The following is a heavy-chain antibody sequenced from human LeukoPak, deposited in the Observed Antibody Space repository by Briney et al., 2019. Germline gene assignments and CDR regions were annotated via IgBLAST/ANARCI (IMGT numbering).Heavy chain of an antibody. CDR2: IKQDGSEK. D-gene: IGHD3-16*01. V-gene: IGHV3-7*02. CDR3: TRSLDE. Sequence: GGSLRLSCAASGFSFSNYWMDWVRQAPGKGLEWVANIKQDGSEKKCLDSVKGRFTIFRDNAQNSLYLQMNSLRVEDTAVYYCTRSLDEWGQGTLVTVSS. CDR1: GFSFSNYW. J-gene: IGHJ4*02.